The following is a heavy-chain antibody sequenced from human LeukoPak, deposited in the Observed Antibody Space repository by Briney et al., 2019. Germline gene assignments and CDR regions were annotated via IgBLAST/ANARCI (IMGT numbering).Heavy chain of an antibody. CDR2: ISYDGSNK. CDR3: AKVGVRYIAGSSGWHYFDY. CDR1: GFTFSSYG. D-gene: IGHD6-19*01. Sequence: QPGGSLRLSCAASGFTFSSYGMHWVRQAPGKGLEWVAVISYDGSNKYYADSVKGRFTISRDNSKNTLYLQMNSLRAEDTAVYYCAKVGVRYIAGSSGWHYFDYWGQGTLVTVSS. V-gene: IGHV3-30*18. J-gene: IGHJ4*02.